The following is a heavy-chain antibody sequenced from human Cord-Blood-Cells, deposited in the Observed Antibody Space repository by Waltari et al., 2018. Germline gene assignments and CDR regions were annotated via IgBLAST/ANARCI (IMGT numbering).Heavy chain of an antibody. J-gene: IGHJ4*02. CDR3: AREESIAAAGVYYFDY. CDR2: INPNSGGT. D-gene: IGHD6-13*01. CDR1: GYTFTGYY. V-gene: IGHV1-2*02. Sequence: QVQLVQSGAEVKKPGASVKVSCKASGYTFTGYYMHWVRQAPGQGLEWMGWINPNSGGTNYAQKFQGRVTMTRDTSISTAYMELSRLGSDDTAVYYCAREESIAAAGVYYFDYWGQGTLVTVSS.